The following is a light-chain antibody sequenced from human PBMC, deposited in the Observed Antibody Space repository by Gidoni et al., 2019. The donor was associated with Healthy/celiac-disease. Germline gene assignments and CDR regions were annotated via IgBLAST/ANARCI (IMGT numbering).Light chain of an antibody. Sequence: DIWMPPSPLSLPVTPEEPASISCRSSQSLLHSNGYNYLDWYLQKPGQSPQLLIYLGSNRASGVPDRFSGSGSGTDFTLKISRVEAEDVGVYYCMQALQTPPTFGQGTKVEIK. CDR3: MQALQTPPT. J-gene: IGKJ1*01. CDR1: QSLLHSNGYNY. CDR2: LGS. V-gene: IGKV2-28*01.